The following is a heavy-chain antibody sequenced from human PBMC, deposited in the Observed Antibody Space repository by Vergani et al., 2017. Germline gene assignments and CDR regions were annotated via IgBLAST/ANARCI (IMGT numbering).Heavy chain of an antibody. J-gene: IGHJ4*02. V-gene: IGHV3-7*01. D-gene: IGHD4-17*01. Sequence: EVQLVESGGGLVQPGRSLRLSCAASGFTFSSYWMSWVRQAPGKGLEWVANIKQDGSEKYYVDSVKGRFTISRDNAKNSLYLQMNSLRAEDTAVYYCARHDYGDYDRYFDYWGQGTLVTVSS. CDR2: IKQDGSEK. CDR3: ARHDYGDYDRYFDY. CDR1: GFTFSSYW.